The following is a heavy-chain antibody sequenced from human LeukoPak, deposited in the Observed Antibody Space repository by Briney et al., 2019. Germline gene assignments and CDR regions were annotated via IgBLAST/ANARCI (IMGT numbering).Heavy chain of an antibody. CDR3: ARASFGVIRNDY. V-gene: IGHV1-2*06. J-gene: IGHJ4*02. CDR2: INPNSGGT. D-gene: IGHD3-10*01. Sequence: ASVKVSCKASGYTFTGYYMHWVRQAPGQGLEWMGRINPNSGGTNYAQKFQGRVTMTRDTSISTAYMELSRLRSDDTAVYYCARASFGVIRNDYWGQGTLVTVSS. CDR1: GYTFTGYY.